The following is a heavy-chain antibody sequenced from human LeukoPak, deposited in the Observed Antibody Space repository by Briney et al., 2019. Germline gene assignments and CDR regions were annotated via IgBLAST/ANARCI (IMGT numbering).Heavy chain of an antibody. J-gene: IGHJ4*02. V-gene: IGHV3-7*04. D-gene: IGHD5-24*01. Sequence: GGSLRLSCVASGFTFSNYWMTWVRQAPGKGLEWVANIKQDGSKKSYVDSVKGRFTISRDNAKNSLYLQMNSLRAEDTAIYYCTRVGYIDEGIDYWGQGTLVTVSS. CDR3: TRVGYIDEGIDY. CDR2: IKQDGSKK. CDR1: GFTFSNYW.